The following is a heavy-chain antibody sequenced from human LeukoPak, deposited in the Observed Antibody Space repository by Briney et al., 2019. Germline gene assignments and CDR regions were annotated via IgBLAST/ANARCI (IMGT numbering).Heavy chain of an antibody. CDR1: GYTFTSYG. J-gene: IGHJ4*02. CDR2: ISAYNGNT. Sequence: ASVKVSCKASGYTFTSYGISWVRQAPGQGLEWMGWISAYNGNTNYAQKLQGRVTMTTDTSTSTAYMELRSLRSDDTAVYYCARAVGLNYYDSSGSPYSDYWGQGTLVTVSS. D-gene: IGHD3-22*01. V-gene: IGHV1-18*01. CDR3: ARAVGLNYYDSSGSPYSDY.